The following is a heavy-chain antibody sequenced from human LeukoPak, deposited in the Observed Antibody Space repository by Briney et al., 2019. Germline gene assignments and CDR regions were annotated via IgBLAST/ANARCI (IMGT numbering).Heavy chain of an antibody. CDR3: AKGGFLGSWSYFDY. CDR2: ISWNSGSI. Sequence: GRSLRLSCAASGFTFDDYAMHWVRQAPGKGLEWVSGISWNSGSIGYADSVKGRFTISRDNAKNSLYLQMNSLRAEDMALYYCAKGGFLGSWSYFDYWGQGTLVTVSS. D-gene: IGHD6-13*01. J-gene: IGHJ4*02. CDR1: GFTFDDYA. V-gene: IGHV3-9*03.